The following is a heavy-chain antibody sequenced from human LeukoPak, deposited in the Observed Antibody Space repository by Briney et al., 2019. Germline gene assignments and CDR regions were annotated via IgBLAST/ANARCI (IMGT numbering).Heavy chain of an antibody. CDR2: IYYSGST. D-gene: IGHD3-22*01. V-gene: IGHV4-59*01. CDR3: ARGGYYAMDV. J-gene: IGHJ6*02. Sequence: NPSETLSLTCTVSGGSISSYYWSWIRQPPGKGLEWIGYIYYSGSTNYNPSLKSRVTISVDTSKNQFSLKLSSVTAAGTAVYYCARGGYYAMDVWGQGTTVTVSS. CDR1: GGSISSYY.